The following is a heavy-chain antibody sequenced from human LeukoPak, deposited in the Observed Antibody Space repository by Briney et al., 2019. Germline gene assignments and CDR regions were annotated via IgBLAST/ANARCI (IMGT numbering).Heavy chain of an antibody. CDR3: ARAWGVGATRGYGFDY. D-gene: IGHD1-26*01. CDR2: IYYSGST. Sequence: SETLSLTCTVSGGSISSGGYYWSWILQHPGKGLDWIGYIYYSGSTYYNPSLKSRVTISVDTSKNQFSLKLSSVTAADTAVYYCARAWGVGATRGYGFDYWGQGTLVTVSS. J-gene: IGHJ4*02. CDR1: GGSISSGGYY. V-gene: IGHV4-31*03.